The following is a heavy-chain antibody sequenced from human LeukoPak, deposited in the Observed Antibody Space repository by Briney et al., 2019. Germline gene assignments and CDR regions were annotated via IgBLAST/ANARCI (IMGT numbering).Heavy chain of an antibody. J-gene: IGHJ3*02. Sequence: GRSLRLSCAASGFTFDDYAMSWVRQAPGRGLEWVSAISGSGDYTYYADSVKGRFTISRDNSKNTLYLQMNSLRAEDTAVYYCAKVIRPRRQDAFDIWGQGTMVTVSS. V-gene: IGHV3-23*01. CDR1: GFTFDDYA. CDR2: ISGSGDYT. CDR3: AKVIRPRRQDAFDI.